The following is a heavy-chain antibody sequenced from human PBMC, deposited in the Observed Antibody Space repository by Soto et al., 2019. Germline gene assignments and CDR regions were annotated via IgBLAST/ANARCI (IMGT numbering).Heavy chain of an antibody. V-gene: IGHV1-2*02. CDR3: AKGGAIVAAGTRVYLYNAMDV. CDR2: INPNSGDT. Sequence: WASVKVSCKASGYAFTGYYVHWVRQAPGQGLEWMGWINPNSGDTYLAQRFQGRVTMNRDTSIGTAYMELRGLTSDATAEYYCAKGGAIVAAGTRVYLYNAMDVWGQGTTVTVSS. CDR1: GYAFTGYY. D-gene: IGHD1-26*01. J-gene: IGHJ6*02.